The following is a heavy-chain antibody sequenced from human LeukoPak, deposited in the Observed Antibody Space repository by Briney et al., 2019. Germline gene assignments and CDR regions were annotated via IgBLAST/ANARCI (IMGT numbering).Heavy chain of an antibody. D-gene: IGHD3-10*01. J-gene: IGHJ4*02. CDR3: ARDGGRSMVRGVRELGY. Sequence: SETLSLTCTVSGGSIGSGGYYWSWIRQHPGKGLEWIGYIYYSGSTYYNPSLKSRVTISVDTSKNQFSLKLSSVTAADTAVYYCARDGGRSMVRGVRELGYWGQGTLVTVSS. CDR2: IYYSGST. CDR1: GGSIGSGGYY. V-gene: IGHV4-31*03.